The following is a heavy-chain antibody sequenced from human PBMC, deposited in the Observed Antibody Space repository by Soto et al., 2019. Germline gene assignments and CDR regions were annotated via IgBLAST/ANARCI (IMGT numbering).Heavy chain of an antibody. D-gene: IGHD5-12*01. J-gene: IGHJ4*02. V-gene: IGHV1-24*01. Sequence: GASVKVSCKVSGYTLTELSMHWVRQAPGKGLEWMGGFDPEDGETIYAQKFQGRVTMTEDTSTDTAYMELSSLRSEDTAVYYCATAFLVEMATFPTDYWGQGTLVTVSS. CDR2: FDPEDGET. CDR3: ATAFLVEMATFPTDY. CDR1: GYTLTELS.